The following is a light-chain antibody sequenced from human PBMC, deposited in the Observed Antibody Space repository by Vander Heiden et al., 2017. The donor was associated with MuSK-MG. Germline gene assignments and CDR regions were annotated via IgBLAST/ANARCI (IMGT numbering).Light chain of an antibody. CDR2: WAS. CDR1: QSVLSSSNNKNY. V-gene: IGKV4-1*01. J-gene: IGKJ4*01. CDR3: QQDDSTPLT. Sequence: DIVMTKSPDSLAVSLGERATINCKSSQSVLSSSNNKNYLAWYQLKPGQPPKLLISWASTRESGVPDRFSGSGSGTDFTLTISSLQAEDVAVYYCQQDDSTPLTFGGGTKVEIK.